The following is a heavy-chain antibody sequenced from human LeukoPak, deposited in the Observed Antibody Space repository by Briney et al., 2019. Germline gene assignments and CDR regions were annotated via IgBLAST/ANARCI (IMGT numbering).Heavy chain of an antibody. D-gene: IGHD3-3*01. CDR3: ARELYGRFEY. J-gene: IGHJ4*02. V-gene: IGHV1-18*01. CDR2: INPYNGNT. CDR1: GYTFTTYS. Sequence: ASVKVSCKASGYTFTTYSISWVRQAPGQGLEWMGWINPYNGNTDYGQKFQGRFTMTTDTSTSTAYMELRSLRSDDTAVYYCARELYGRFEYWGQGTLVTVSS.